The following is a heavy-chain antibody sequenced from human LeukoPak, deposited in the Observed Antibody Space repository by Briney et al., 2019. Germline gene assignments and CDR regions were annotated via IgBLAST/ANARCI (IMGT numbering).Heavy chain of an antibody. D-gene: IGHD4-17*01. CDR1: GFTFSSYS. J-gene: IGHJ4*02. CDR2: ISSSSSYI. Sequence: GGSLRLSCAASGFTFSSYSMNWVRQAPGKGLEWVSSISSSSSYIYYADSVKGRFTISRDNAKNSLYLQMNSLRAEDAAVYYCASPILTTVTTDGYVDYWGQGTLVTVSS. V-gene: IGHV3-21*01. CDR3: ASPILTTVTTDGYVDY.